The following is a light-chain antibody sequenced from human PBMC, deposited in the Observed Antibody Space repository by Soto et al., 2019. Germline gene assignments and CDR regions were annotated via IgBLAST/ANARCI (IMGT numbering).Light chain of an antibody. V-gene: IGKV1-39*01. J-gene: IGKJ2*01. CDR2: AIS. Sequence: DIQMTQSPSSLSASVGDRVTITCRASQSITNYLNWYQQKPGKAPKLLMYAISTLQSGVPSRFGGSGSGTAFSLTISSLQPDDFATYYCQQSYSTQYTFGQGTKVDIK. CDR3: QQSYSTQYT. CDR1: QSITNY.